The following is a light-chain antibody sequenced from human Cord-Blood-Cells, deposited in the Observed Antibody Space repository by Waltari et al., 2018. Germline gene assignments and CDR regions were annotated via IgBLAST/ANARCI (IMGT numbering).Light chain of an antibody. CDR1: SLRSYY. CDR2: GKN. Sequence: SSELTQDPAVSVALGQTVRITCQGDSLRSYYASWYQQKPGQAPVLVIYGKNNRPSGITGRVSGSSSGNTASLTITGAQAEDEADYYCNSRDSSGNHLVFGGGTKLTVL. J-gene: IGLJ2*01. CDR3: NSRDSSGNHLV. V-gene: IGLV3-19*01.